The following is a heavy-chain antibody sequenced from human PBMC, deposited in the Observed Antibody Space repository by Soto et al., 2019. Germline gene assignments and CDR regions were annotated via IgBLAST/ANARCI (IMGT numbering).Heavy chain of an antibody. CDR2: IYHSGTT. Sequence: SETLSLTCAVSGDSISRGYYWAWIRQPPGKGLEYIGSIYHSGTTYYNPSLKSRLTISIEKSKNQFSLRLTSVTAADSAVYFCAREPYLPKARNDFWGQGTLVTVSS. CDR1: GDSISRGYY. V-gene: IGHV4-38-2*02. J-gene: IGHJ4*02. CDR3: AREPYLPKARNDF.